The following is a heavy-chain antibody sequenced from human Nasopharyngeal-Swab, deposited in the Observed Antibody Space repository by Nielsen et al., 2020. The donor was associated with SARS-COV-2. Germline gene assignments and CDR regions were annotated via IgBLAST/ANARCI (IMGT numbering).Heavy chain of an antibody. J-gene: IGHJ4*02. V-gene: IGHV1-2*06. CDR3: ASPHCNDGVCYSRAAFDS. CDR2: ISPNSGGT. D-gene: IGHD2-8*01. Sequence: ASVKVSCKPSRYTFTGYLIHWVRQAPGQGIEWMGRISPNSGGTNNAQKFQGRVTMTWDTSISTAYMALSRMRSDDTAVYYCASPHCNDGVCYSRAAFDSWGPGTLVTVSS. CDR1: RYTFTGYL.